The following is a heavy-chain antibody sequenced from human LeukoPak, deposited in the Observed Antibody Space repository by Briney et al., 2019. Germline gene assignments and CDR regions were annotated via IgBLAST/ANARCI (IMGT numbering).Heavy chain of an antibody. J-gene: IGHJ6*04. CDR2: LYAGYDA. CDR1: GFLVSRNH. CDR3: AELGITMIGGV. Sequence: GGSLRLSCAASGFLVSRNHMTWVRQAPGKGLEWVSVLYAGYDAYYAYYAASVKGRFTISRDNAKNSLYLQMNSLRAEDTAVYYCAELGITMIGGVWGKGTTVTISS. D-gene: IGHD3-10*02. V-gene: IGHV3-66*01.